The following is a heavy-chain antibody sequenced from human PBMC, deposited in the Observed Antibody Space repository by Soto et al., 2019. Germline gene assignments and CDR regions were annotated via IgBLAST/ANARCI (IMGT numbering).Heavy chain of an antibody. J-gene: IGHJ4*02. CDR3: ARVRITMVRGAGPYFDY. D-gene: IGHD3-10*01. V-gene: IGHV4-59*01. CDR2: IYYSGST. CDR1: GGSISSYY. Sequence: PSETLSLTCTVSGGSISSYYWSWIRQPPGKGLEWIGYIYYSGSTNYNPSLKSRVTISVDTSKNQFSLKLSSVTAADTAVYYCARVRITMVRGAGPYFDYWGQGTLVTVSS.